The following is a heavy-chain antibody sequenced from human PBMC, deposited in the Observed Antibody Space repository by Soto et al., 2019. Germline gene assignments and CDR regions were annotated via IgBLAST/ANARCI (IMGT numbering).Heavy chain of an antibody. CDR1: GFTFSSYA. Sequence: GESLKISCAASGFTFSSYAMSWVRQAPGKGLEWVSAISGSGGSTYYADSVKGRFTISRDNSKNTLYLQMNSLRAEDTAVYYCAKIPQPRNQAVAAAGTDFDYWGQGTLVTVSS. CDR3: AKIPQPRNQAVAAAGTDFDY. CDR2: ISGSGGST. D-gene: IGHD6-13*01. J-gene: IGHJ4*02. V-gene: IGHV3-23*01.